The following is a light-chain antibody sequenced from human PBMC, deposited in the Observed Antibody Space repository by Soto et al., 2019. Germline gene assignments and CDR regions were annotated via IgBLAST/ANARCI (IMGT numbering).Light chain of an antibody. CDR3: QQAKSFPWT. CDR2: GAS. V-gene: IGKV3-15*01. CDR1: QSVSSN. J-gene: IGKJ1*01. Sequence: EIVMTQSPATLSVSPGERATLSCRASQSVSSNLAWYQQKPGQAPRLLIYGASTRATGIPARFSGSGSGTEFTLTISSLQSEDFATYYCQQAKSFPWTFGQGTKVEIK.